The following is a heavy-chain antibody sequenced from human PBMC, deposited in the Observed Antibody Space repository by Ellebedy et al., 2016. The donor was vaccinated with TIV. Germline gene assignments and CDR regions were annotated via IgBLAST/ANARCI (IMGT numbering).Heavy chain of an antibody. CDR1: AGSVRRSSFH. CDR2: IYYSGNT. D-gene: IGHD3-16*01. J-gene: IGHJ4*02. CDR3: ARRSPQMSWYFDY. Sequence: SETLSLXXALSAGSVRRSSFHWGWIRQPPGTGLDWIGTIYYSGNTYYNPSLKSRVTMSIDTPKNQVSLNLGSVTAADTAVYYCARRSPQMSWYFDYWGQGTLVSVSS. V-gene: IGHV4-39*01.